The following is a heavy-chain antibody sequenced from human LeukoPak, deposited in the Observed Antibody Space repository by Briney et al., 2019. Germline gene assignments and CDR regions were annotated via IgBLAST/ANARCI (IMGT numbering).Heavy chain of an antibody. J-gene: IGHJ4*02. CDR1: GFTFSNYD. Sequence: GGSLRLSCAVSGFTFSNYDMNWVREAPGKGPEWVTTISASGIHIYYADSAKGRFTISRDNSRNTLELQMNSLRGEDTAVYYCVRMVSGDSWGQGTLVTVTS. CDR3: VRMVSGDS. D-gene: IGHD2-8*01. CDR2: ISASGIHI. V-gene: IGHV3-23*01.